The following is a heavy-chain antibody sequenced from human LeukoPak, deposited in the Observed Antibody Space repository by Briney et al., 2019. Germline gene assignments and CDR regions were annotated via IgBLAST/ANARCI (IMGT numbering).Heavy chain of an antibody. V-gene: IGHV5-51*01. CDR1: GYSFTSRY. J-gene: IGHJ4*02. CDR3: ARQASWSYTGY. Sequence: GESLKISCKASGYSFTSRYIAWVRQMPGKGLEWMGLVWPGDSDTKYSPSFQGQVTISADKSISTAYLQWSSLKASDTAMYYCARQASWSYTGYWGQGTLVTVSS. CDR2: VWPGDSDT. D-gene: IGHD3-10*01.